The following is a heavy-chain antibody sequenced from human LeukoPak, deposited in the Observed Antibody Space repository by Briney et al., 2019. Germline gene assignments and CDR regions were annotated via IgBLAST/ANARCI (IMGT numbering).Heavy chain of an antibody. CDR3: ARCPYDSTGYYSVPSHLDY. CDR2: IKQDGSAK. V-gene: IGHV3-7*01. J-gene: IGHJ4*02. Sequence: PGGSLRLSCAASGFTFSTYWMTWVRQAPGKGLEWVANIKQDGSAKYYVDSLRGRFSISRDNLKNSLFLQMNSLSAEDTAVYYCARCPYDSTGYYSVPSHLDYWGQGTLVTVSS. D-gene: IGHD3-22*01. CDR1: GFTFSTYW.